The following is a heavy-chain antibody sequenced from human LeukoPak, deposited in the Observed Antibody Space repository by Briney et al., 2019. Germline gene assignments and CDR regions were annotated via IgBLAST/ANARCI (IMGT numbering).Heavy chain of an antibody. CDR2: IIPIFGTA. V-gene: IGHV1-69*13. Sequence: SVKVSCKASGGTFSSYAISWVRQAPGQGLEWMGGIIPIFGTANYAQKFQGRVTITADESTSTAYMELSSLRSEDTAVYYCAVAYDSSSYYYLGIDYWGQGTLVTVSS. CDR1: GGTFSSYA. D-gene: IGHD3-22*01. J-gene: IGHJ4*02. CDR3: AVAYDSSSYYYLGIDY.